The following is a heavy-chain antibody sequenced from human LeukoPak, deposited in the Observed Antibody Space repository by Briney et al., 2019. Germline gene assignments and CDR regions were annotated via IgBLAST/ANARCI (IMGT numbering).Heavy chain of an antibody. CDR1: GYTFTSYA. D-gene: IGHD3-22*01. V-gene: IGHV7-4-1*02. CDR3: ARDPVGYYYDSSGQIY. Sequence: ASVKVSCKASGYTFTSYAMNWVRQAPGQGLEWMGWINTNTGNPTYAQGFTGRFVFSLDTSASTAYLQISSLKAEDTAVYYCARDPVGYYYDSSGQIYWGQGTLVTVSS. J-gene: IGHJ4*02. CDR2: INTNTGNP.